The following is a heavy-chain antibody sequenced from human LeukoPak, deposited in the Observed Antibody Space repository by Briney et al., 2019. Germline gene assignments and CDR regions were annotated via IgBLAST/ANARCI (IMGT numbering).Heavy chain of an antibody. D-gene: IGHD3-10*01. CDR3: TRRDYYGSGNIW. Sequence: PGRSLRLSCATSGFSIGGFAMSWVRQAPGKGLEWVAFIRSKAYGGTPEYAASVKGRFTISRDGSKSIAYLEMSSLKTEDTALYYCTRRDYYGSGNIWWGQGTLVTVSS. CDR1: GFSIGGFA. J-gene: IGHJ4*02. CDR2: IRSKAYGGTP. V-gene: IGHV3-49*04.